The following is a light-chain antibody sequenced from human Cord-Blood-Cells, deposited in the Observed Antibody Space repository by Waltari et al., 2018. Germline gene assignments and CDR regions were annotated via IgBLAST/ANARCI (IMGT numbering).Light chain of an antibody. CDR1: RRDVGGYNY. Sequence: QSALTQPASVSGSPGQSITISCTGTRRDVGGYNYVSWYQQHPGKAPKLMIYDVSKRPSGVSNRFSGSKSGNTASLTISGLQAEDEADYYCSSYTSSSTYVFGTGTKVTVL. CDR3: SSYTSSSTYV. V-gene: IGLV2-14*01. CDR2: DVS. J-gene: IGLJ1*01.